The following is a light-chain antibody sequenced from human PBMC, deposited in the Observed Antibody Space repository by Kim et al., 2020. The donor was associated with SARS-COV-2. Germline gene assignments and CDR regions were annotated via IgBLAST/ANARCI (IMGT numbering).Light chain of an antibody. J-gene: IGLJ7*01. CDR1: KLGDKY. CDR3: RAWDSSGV. CDR2: QDS. Sequence: SYELTQPPSVSVSPGQTASITCSGDKLGDKYACWYQQKPGQSPVLVIYQDSKRPSGIPERFSGSNSGNTATLTISGTQAMDEADYYCRAWDSSGVFGGGTQLTVL. V-gene: IGLV3-1*01.